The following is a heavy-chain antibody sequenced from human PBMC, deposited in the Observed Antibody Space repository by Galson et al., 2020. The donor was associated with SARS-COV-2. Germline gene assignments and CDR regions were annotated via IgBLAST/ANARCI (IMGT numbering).Heavy chain of an antibody. CDR1: GGSFSGYF. D-gene: IGHD6-6*01. CDR2: VNHSGGT. V-gene: IGHV4-34*01. CDR3: GIGDGRSSAITV. Sequence: SQTLSLTCAVYGGSFSGYFWSWIRQPPGKGLEWIGEVNHSGGTNYNPSLKSRVTISLETSKNQFSLKVFSGTAADTAVYYCGIGDGRSSAITVWGQGTLVTVSS. J-gene: IGHJ4*02.